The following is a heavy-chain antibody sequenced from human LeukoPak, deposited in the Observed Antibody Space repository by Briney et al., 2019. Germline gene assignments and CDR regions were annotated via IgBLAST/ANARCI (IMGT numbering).Heavy chain of an antibody. CDR3: ARGAGTGHMITFGGVIAAKYNWFDP. CDR1: GYTSTSYY. Sequence: ASVKVSCKASGYTSTSYYMHWVRQAPGQGLEWMGIINPSGGSTSYAQKFQGRVTMTRDTSTSTVYMELSSLRSEDTAVYYCARGAGTGHMITFGGVIAAKYNWFDPWGQGTLVTVSS. D-gene: IGHD3-16*02. CDR2: INPSGGST. J-gene: IGHJ5*02. V-gene: IGHV1-46*01.